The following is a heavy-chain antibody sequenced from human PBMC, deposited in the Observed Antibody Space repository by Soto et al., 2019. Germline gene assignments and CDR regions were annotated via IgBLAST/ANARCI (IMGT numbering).Heavy chain of an antibody. CDR2: ISGSGGST. J-gene: IGHJ3*02. CDR1: GFTFSSYA. V-gene: IGHV3-23*01. D-gene: IGHD2-15*01. Sequence: PGGSLRLSCAASGFTFSSYAMSWVRQAPGKGLEWVSAISGSGGSTYYAHSVKGRFTISRDNSKNTLYLQMNSLRAEDTAVYYCAKDPMEIVVVVDAPSGAFDICGQGTMVTVSS. CDR3: AKDPMEIVVVVDAPSGAFDI.